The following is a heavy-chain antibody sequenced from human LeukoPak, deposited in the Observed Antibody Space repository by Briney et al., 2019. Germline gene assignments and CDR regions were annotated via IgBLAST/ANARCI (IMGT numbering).Heavy chain of an antibody. CDR2: IYYSGST. J-gene: IGHJ5*02. Sequence: PSETLSLTCTVSGGSISSYYWSWIRQPPGKGLEWIGNIYYSGSTNYNPSLKSRVTISVDTSKNQFSLKLSSVTAADTAVYYCARDLYDILTGYGWFDPWGQGTLVTVSS. V-gene: IGHV4-59*01. CDR1: GGSISSYY. CDR3: ARDLYDILTGYGWFDP. D-gene: IGHD3-9*01.